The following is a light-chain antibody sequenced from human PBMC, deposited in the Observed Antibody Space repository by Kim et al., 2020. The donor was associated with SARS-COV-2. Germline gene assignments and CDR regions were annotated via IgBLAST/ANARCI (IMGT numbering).Light chain of an antibody. J-gene: IGLJ1*01. CDR1: KLGDRY. V-gene: IGLV3-1*01. CDR3: QAWDTSTYV. CDR2: RDK. Sequence: SYELTQPPSVSVSPGQTATITCSGDKLGDRYVSWYHQRAGQSPVLVIYRDKKRPSDIPDRFSGSNSGNTATLTISGTQAMDEADYFCQAWDTSTYVVGTGTKVTVL.